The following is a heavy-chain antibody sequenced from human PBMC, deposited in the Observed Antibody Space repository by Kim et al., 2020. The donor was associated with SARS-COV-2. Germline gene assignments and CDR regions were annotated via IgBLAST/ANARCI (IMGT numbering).Heavy chain of an antibody. CDR2: ISSREGTI. V-gene: IGHV3-11*04. CDR3: VRESVEATIFFDS. D-gene: IGHD1-26*01. J-gene: IGHJ4*03. CDR1: GFTFSDYY. Sequence: GGSLRLSCVVSGFTFSDYYMNWIRQAPGKGLEWISFISSREGTIYYADSVKGRFTISRDNAKNSLYLQMNSVRVEDTAIYYCVRESVEATIFFDSWGQGT.